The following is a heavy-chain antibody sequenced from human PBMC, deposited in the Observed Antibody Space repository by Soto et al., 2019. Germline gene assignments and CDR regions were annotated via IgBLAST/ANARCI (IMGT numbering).Heavy chain of an antibody. CDR2: ISSSSSTI. J-gene: IGHJ5*02. CDR1: GFTFSSYS. V-gene: IGHV3-48*01. Sequence: GGSLRLSCAASGFTFSSYSMNWVHQAPGKGLEWVSYISSSSSTIYYADSVKGRFTISRDNAKNSLYLQMNSLRAEDTAVYYCARHPERIAQIGWFDPWGQGTLVTVS. D-gene: IGHD6-13*01. CDR3: ARHPERIAQIGWFDP.